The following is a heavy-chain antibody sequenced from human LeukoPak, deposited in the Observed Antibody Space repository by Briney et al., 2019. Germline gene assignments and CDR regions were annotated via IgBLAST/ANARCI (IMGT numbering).Heavy chain of an antibody. Sequence: SETLSLTCTVSGGSISSYYWSWIRQPPGKGLEWIGYIYYSGSTNYNPSLKSRVTISVDTSKNQFSLKLSSVTAADTAVYYCARGTYYYDSSGYYLDAFDIWGQGTMVTVSS. J-gene: IGHJ3*02. D-gene: IGHD3-22*01. CDR3: ARGTYYYDSSGYYLDAFDI. CDR1: GGSISSYY. CDR2: IYYSGST. V-gene: IGHV4-59*01.